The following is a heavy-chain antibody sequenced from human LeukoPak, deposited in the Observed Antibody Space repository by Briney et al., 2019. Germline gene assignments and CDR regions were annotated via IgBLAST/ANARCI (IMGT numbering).Heavy chain of an antibody. Sequence: ASVKVSRKASGGTFSSYAISWVRQAPGQGLEWMGGIIPIFGTANYAQKFQGRVTITADESTSTAYMELSSLRSEDTAVYYCARAYYGSGSYYYGMDVWGQGTTVTVSS. J-gene: IGHJ6*02. CDR1: GGTFSSYA. D-gene: IGHD3-10*01. V-gene: IGHV1-69*13. CDR2: IIPIFGTA. CDR3: ARAYYGSGSYYYGMDV.